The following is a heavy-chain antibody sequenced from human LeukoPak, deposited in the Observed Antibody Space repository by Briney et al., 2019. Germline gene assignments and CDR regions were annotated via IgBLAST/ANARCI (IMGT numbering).Heavy chain of an antibody. CDR2: INRDGSEK. CDR3: ARVNFYDTSGLDC. V-gene: IGHV3-7*05. CDR1: GFPFSRYW. D-gene: IGHD3-22*01. Sequence: GGSLRLSCAASGFPFSRYWMSWVRQAPGKGLEWVANINRDGSEKYHVDSVKGRLTTSRDNAKNSMYLQMNSLRDEDTAVYYCARVNFYDTSGLDCWGQGTLVTVSS. J-gene: IGHJ4*02.